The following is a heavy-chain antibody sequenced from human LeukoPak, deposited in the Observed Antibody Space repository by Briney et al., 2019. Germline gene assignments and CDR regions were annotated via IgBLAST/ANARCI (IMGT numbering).Heavy chain of an antibody. D-gene: IGHD2-15*01. V-gene: IGHV4-39*07. J-gene: IGHJ4*02. CDR2: IYSSGGT. CDR3: AKDSPADS. Sequence: PSETLSLTCTVSGVSISHISDFGGWIRQPPGKGLEWIGAIYSSGGTHYSPSLKSRVTISLDKSKNQFSLRLTSLTAADTAVYYCAKDSPADSWGQGILVSVSS. CDR1: GVSISHISDF.